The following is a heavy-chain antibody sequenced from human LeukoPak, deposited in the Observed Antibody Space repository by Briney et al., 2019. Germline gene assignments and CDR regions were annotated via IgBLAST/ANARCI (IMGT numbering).Heavy chain of an antibody. CDR2: IYHSGST. V-gene: IGHV4-4*02. CDR3: ARGIVAAPERALDI. D-gene: IGHD6-13*01. CDR1: GGSISSSNW. J-gene: IGHJ3*02. Sequence: PSGTLSLTCAVSGGSISSSNWWSWVRQPPGKGLEWIGEIYHSGSTNYNPSLKSRVTILLDKSKNQFSLKLSSVTAADTAVYHCARGIVAAPERALDIWGQGTTVTVSS.